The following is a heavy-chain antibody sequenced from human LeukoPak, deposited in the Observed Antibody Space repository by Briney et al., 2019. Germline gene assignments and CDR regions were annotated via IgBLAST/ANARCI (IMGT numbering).Heavy chain of an antibody. CDR1: GYTFTSYD. J-gene: IGHJ3*02. D-gene: IGHD4-17*01. Sequence: SVKVSCKASGYTFTSYDINWVRQAPGQGLEWMGGIIPIFGTANYAQKFQGRVTITADKSTSTAYMELSSLRSEDTAVYYCARGYGDYDRGAFDIWGQGTMVTVSS. CDR3: ARGYGDYDRGAFDI. CDR2: IIPIFGTA. V-gene: IGHV1-69*06.